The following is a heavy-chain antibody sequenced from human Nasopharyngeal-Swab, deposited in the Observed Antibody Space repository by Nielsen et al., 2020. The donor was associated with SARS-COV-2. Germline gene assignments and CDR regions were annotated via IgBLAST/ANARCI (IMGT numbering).Heavy chain of an antibody. J-gene: IGHJ6*02. CDR2: INPSGGST. Sequence: GRESPGQLLVWMGIINPSGGSTSYAQKFQGRVTMTRDTSTSTVYMELSSLRSEDTAVYYCAREPITIFGVVTNPYYGMDVWGQGTTVTVSS. CDR3: AREPITIFGVVTNPYYGMDV. V-gene: IGHV1-46*01. D-gene: IGHD3-3*01.